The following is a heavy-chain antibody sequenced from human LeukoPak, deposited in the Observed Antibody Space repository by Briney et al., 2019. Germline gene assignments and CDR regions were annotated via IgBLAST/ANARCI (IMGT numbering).Heavy chain of an antibody. D-gene: IGHD3-10*01. CDR1: GFTFSSYA. J-gene: IGHJ4*02. CDR2: ISGSGGST. Sequence: GGSLRLSCAASGFTFSSYAMSWVRQAPGKGLEWVSAISGSGGSTYYADSVKGRFTISRDNSKDTLYLQMNSLRAEDTAVYYCAILPTMVRGVIVDYWGQGTLVTVSS. V-gene: IGHV3-23*01. CDR3: AILPTMVRGVIVDY.